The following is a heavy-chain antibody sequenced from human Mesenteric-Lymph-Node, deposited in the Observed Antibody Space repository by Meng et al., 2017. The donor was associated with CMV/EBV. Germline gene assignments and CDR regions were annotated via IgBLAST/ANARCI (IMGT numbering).Heavy chain of an antibody. Sequence: GSLRLSCTVSGGSISSGGYYWGWLRQPPGRGLEWIGSIYYDGTIYYTPSLKSRVIISVDASKKHFSLKLTSVTAAATAIYYCARGRSIVTFDPWGQGVLVTVSS. CDR2: IYYDGTI. CDR3: ARGRSIVTFDP. CDR1: GGSISSGGYY. J-gene: IGHJ5*02. D-gene: IGHD2-21*01. V-gene: IGHV4-39*02.